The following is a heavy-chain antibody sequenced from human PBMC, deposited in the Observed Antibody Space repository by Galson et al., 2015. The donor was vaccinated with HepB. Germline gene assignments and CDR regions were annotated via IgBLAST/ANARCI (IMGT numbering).Heavy chain of an antibody. CDR2: FTGGGTIT. Sequence: SLRLSCAASGFTVSSNYMSWVRQAPGKGLEWVSTFTGGGTITYYADSVKGRFTISRDNSKSTLSLQMNSLRAEDTAIYYCAKGVAATARARFDYWGQGTLVTVSS. D-gene: IGHD2-21*02. J-gene: IGHJ4*02. CDR1: GFTVSSNY. V-gene: IGHV3-23*01. CDR3: AKGVAATARARFDY.